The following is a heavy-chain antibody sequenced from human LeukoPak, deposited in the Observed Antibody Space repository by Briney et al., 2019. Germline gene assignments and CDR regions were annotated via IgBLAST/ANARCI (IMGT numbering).Heavy chain of an antibody. V-gene: IGHV4-34*01. Sequence: PSETLSLTCAVYGGSFSGYYWSWIRQPPGKGLEWIGEINHSGSTNYNPSLKSRVTISVDTSKNQFSLKLSSVTAADTAVYYCARRIGVNYDFWSGYYRSWFDPWGQGTLVTVSS. J-gene: IGHJ5*02. CDR3: ARRIGVNYDFWSGYYRSWFDP. D-gene: IGHD3-3*01. CDR1: GGSFSGYY. CDR2: INHSGST.